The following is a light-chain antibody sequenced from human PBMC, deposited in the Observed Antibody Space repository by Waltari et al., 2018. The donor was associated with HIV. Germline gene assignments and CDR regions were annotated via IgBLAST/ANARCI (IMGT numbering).Light chain of an antibody. Sequence: QSVLTQPPSASGTPGQRVTISCSGGSSNIGSNSVHWYQQLPGTAPRLLLYSTNQRPSRVPDRFSGSKLGTAASLAISGLQSEDEADYYCATWDDTLNGVIFGGGTKLTVL. CDR2: STN. J-gene: IGLJ2*01. CDR3: ATWDDTLNGVI. V-gene: IGLV1-44*01. CDR1: SSNIGSNS.